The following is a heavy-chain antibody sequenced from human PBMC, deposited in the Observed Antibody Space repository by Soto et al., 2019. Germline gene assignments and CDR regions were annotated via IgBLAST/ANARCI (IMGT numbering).Heavy chain of an antibody. CDR3: ATNVDTATGYYY. J-gene: IGHJ4*02. V-gene: IGHV4-59*01. D-gene: IGHD5-18*01. Sequence: SETLSLTCTVSGGSIDSYYWSWIRQRPGKGLEWIGYIYHSGSTDYNPSLNSRVTISVATSKKQFSLNLTSVTAADTAVYYCATNVDTATGYYYWGQGALVTVSS. CDR2: IYHSGST. CDR1: GGSIDSYY.